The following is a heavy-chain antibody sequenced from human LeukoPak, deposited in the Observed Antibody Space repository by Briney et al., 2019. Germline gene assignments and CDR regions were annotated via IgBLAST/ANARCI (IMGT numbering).Heavy chain of an antibody. J-gene: IGHJ4*02. CDR2: IYYSGIT. V-gene: IGHV4-39*07. CDR1: GGSISSSSYY. CDR3: ARVSGSYRFRYYFDY. D-gene: IGHD1-26*01. Sequence: SETLSLTCTVSGGSISSSSYYWGWIRQPPGKGLEWIGSIYYSGITYYNPSLKSRVTISVDTSKNQFSLKLSSVTAADTAVYYCARVSGSYRFRYYFDYWGQGTLVTVSS.